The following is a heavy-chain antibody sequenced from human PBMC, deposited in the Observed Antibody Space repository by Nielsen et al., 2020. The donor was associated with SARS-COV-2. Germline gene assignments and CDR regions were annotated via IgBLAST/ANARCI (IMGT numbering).Heavy chain of an antibody. CDR1: GGTFSSYA. J-gene: IGHJ5*02. D-gene: IGHD1-26*01. CDR2: ISAYNGNT. V-gene: IGHV1-18*01. CDR3: ARDMFFLGATNSLRDWFDP. Sequence: ASVKVSCKASGGTFSSYAISWVRQAPGQGLEWMGRISAYNGNTNYAQKLQGRVTMTTDTSTSTAYMELRSLRSDDTAVYYCARDMFFLGATNSLRDWFDPWGQGTLVTVSS.